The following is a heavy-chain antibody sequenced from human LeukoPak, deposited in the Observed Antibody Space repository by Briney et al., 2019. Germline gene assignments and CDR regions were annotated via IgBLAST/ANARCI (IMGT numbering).Heavy chain of an antibody. J-gene: IGHJ3*02. Sequence: ASVKVSCKASGYTFTSYGIIWVRQAPGQGLEWMGCINGYNGNTNYTQKLQGRVTMTTDTSTSTAYMELRSLRSDDTAVYYCARSRYGSGSDAFDIWGQGTMVTVSS. CDR3: ARSRYGSGSDAFDI. V-gene: IGHV1-18*01. CDR2: INGYNGNT. D-gene: IGHD3-10*01. CDR1: GYTFTSYG.